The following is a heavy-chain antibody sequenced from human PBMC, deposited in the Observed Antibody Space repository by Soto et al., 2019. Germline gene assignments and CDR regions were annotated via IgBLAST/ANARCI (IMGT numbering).Heavy chain of an antibody. Sequence: QVQLVESGGGVVQPGRSLRLSCAASGFTFSSYGMHWVRQAPGKGLEGVAVIWYDGSNIYYADSVKGRFTISRDNYKNTLYLQMNSLRAEDTAVYYCAREDTASLDYWGQGTLVTVSS. CDR1: GFTFSSYG. CDR2: IWYDGSNI. D-gene: IGHD5-18*01. CDR3: AREDTASLDY. V-gene: IGHV3-33*01. J-gene: IGHJ4*02.